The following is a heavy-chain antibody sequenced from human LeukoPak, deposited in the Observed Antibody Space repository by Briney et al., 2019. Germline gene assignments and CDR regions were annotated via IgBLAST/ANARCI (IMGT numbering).Heavy chain of an antibody. J-gene: IGHJ3*02. CDR1: GGSISSYY. CDR2: IYYSGST. D-gene: IGHD1-26*01. V-gene: IGHV4-59*01. CDR3: ARDVVGITGAFDI. Sequence: SETLSLTCTVSGGSISSYYWSWIRQPPGKGLEWIGYIYYSGSTNYNPSLMSRVTISVDTSKNQFSLKLSSVTAADTAVYYCARDVVGITGAFDIWGQGTMVTVSS.